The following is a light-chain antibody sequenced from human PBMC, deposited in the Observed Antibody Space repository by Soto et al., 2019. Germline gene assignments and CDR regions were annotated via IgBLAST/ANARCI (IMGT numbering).Light chain of an antibody. CDR3: QQLNSYPPGT. Sequence: DIQLTQSPSFLSASVGDRVTITCRASQGISSYLAWYQQKPGKAPTLLIYGASTLQSGVPSRFGGSGSGTEFTLTISSLQPEDFATYYCQQLNSYPPGTFGQGTRLEI. J-gene: IGKJ5*01. CDR1: QGISSY. CDR2: GAS. V-gene: IGKV1-9*01.